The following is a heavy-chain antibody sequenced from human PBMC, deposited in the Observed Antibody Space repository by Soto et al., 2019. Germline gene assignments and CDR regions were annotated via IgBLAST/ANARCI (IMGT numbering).Heavy chain of an antibody. CDR1: GFSFSDYS. CDR3: AKRATTVPTPGNYFDS. CDR2: LTPGGTS. Sequence: EVQLLESGGGLVQPGGSLRLSCAASGFSFSDYSMTWVRQTPGRGLEWVSTLTPGGTSFYADSVKGRFTIFRDNSKNTVSLQMHSLRAEDTALYYCAKRATTVPTPGNYFDSWGQGTLVTVSS. V-gene: IGHV3-23*01. J-gene: IGHJ4*02. D-gene: IGHD1-1*01.